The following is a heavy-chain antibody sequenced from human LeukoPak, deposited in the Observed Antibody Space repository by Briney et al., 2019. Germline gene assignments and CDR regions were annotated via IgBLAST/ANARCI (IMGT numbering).Heavy chain of an antibody. V-gene: IGHV4-34*01. J-gene: IGHJ5*02. CDR2: ISHSGST. D-gene: IGHD2-15*01. CDR1: GGSFRGYY. Sequence: TETLSLTCAVYGGSFRGYYWSWIRQPPGKGLEWIGEISHSGSTNYNPSLKSRVTISVDTSKNQFSLKLSSVTAADTAVYYCARGARDIVPFDPWGQGTLVTVSS. CDR3: ARGARDIVPFDP.